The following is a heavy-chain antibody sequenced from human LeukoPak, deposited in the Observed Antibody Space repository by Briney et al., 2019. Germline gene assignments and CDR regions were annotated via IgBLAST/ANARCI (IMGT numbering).Heavy chain of an antibody. CDR2: INPNSGGT. CDR3: ARVNEKHCSSTSCEGPYYYYFYMDV. V-gene: IGHV1-2*06. J-gene: IGHJ6*03. CDR1: GYTFTGYY. D-gene: IGHD2-2*01. Sequence: ASVKVSCKASGYTFTGYYMHWVRQAPGQGLEWMGRINPNSGGTNYAQKFQGRVTMTRDTSISTAYMELSRLRSDDTAVYYCARVNEKHCSSTSCEGPYYYYFYMDVWGKGTAVTVSS.